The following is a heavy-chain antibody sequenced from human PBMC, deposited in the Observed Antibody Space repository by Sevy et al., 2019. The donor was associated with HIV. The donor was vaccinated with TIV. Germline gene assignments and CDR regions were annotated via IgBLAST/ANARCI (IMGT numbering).Heavy chain of an antibody. CDR1: GGTFSSYA. CDR2: IIPIFGTA. J-gene: IGHJ6*03. CDR3: ARGEITIYGVVTIPSDYYYYMDV. Sequence: ASVKVSCKASGGTFSSYAISWVRQAPGQGLEWMGGIIPIFGTANYAQMFQGRVTITADKSTSTAYMELSSLRSEDTAGYYCARGEITIYGVVTIPSDYYYYMDVWGKGTTVTVSS. V-gene: IGHV1-69*06. D-gene: IGHD3-3*01.